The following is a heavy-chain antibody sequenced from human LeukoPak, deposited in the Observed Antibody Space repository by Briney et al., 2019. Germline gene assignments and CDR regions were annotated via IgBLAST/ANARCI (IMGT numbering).Heavy chain of an antibody. Sequence: SVKVSCKASGGTFSSYAITWVRQAPGQGLEWMGRIIPIFGTANYAQKFQGRVTITTDESTSTAYMELSGLRSEDTAVYYCARDLLAVAGIAFDIWGQGTMVTVSS. V-gene: IGHV1-69*05. J-gene: IGHJ3*02. CDR3: ARDLLAVAGIAFDI. CDR1: GGTFSSYA. D-gene: IGHD6-19*01. CDR2: IIPIFGTA.